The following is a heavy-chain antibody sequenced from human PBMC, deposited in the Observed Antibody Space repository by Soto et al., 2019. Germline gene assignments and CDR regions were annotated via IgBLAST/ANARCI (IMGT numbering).Heavy chain of an antibody. J-gene: IGHJ6*03. CDR1: GFNFPTFW. CDR2: IYPDDSDT. Sequence: GESLKISCKHSGFNFPTFWIAWVRQMPGKGLEWMGTIYPDDSDTRYSPSFQGQVTISADKSIQTAYLQWGSLKASDSALYYWGRGKYSSPGGGRDVWGKGPPVTVPS. D-gene: IGHD4-4*01. V-gene: IGHV5-51*01. CDR3: GRGKYSSPGGGRDV.